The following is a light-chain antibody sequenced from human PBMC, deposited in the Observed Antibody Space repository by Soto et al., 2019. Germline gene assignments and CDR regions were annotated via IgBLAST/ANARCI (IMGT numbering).Light chain of an antibody. CDR1: QSVSSN. CDR2: GAS. CDR3: QQYNNWPLYT. Sequence: EIVMTQSPATLSVSPGERATLSCRASQSVSSNLAWYQQKPGQAPRLLIYGASTRATGIPARFSGSGSVTEFTLTITSLQSADFAVYYCQQYNNWPLYTFGQGTKLEIK. J-gene: IGKJ2*01. V-gene: IGKV3-15*01.